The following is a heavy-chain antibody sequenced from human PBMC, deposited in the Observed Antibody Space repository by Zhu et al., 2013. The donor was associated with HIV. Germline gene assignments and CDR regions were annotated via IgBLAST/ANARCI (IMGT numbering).Heavy chain of an antibody. CDR3: ARTQRYDILTGYLPTFDY. CDR2: ISAYNGNT. D-gene: IGHD3-9*01. J-gene: IGHJ4*02. Sequence: QVQLVQSGAEVKKPGASVKVSCKASGYTFTSYGISWVRQAPGQGLEWMGWISAYNGNTNYAQKLQGRVTMTTDTSTSTAYMELRSLRSDDTAVYYCARTQRYDILTGYLPTFDYWGQGTPGHRLL. CDR1: GYTFTSYG. V-gene: IGHV1-18*01.